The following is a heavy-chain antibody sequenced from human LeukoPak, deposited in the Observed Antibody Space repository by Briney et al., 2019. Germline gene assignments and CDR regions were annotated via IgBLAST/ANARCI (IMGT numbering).Heavy chain of an antibody. CDR3: ARASDRLQLPDY. CDR1: GGSISNHY. V-gene: IGHV4-59*11. J-gene: IGHJ4*02. CDR2: IYYSGST. D-gene: IGHD5-18*01. Sequence: PSETLSLTCTVPGGSISNHYWTWIRQPPGKGLEWVGYIYYSGSTNYNPSLKSRVTISVDTSKNQFSLKLSSVTAADTAMYYCARASDRLQLPDYWGQGTLVTVSS.